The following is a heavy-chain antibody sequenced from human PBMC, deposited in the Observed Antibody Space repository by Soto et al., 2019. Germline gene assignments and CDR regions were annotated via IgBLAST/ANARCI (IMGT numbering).Heavy chain of an antibody. CDR1: GFTVSSTY. Sequence: GGSLRLSCAASGFTVSSTYMSWVSQAPGKGLEWVSVIYSGGNTYYGDSVKGRFSISRDNSKNTLYLQMNSLRAEDTAVYYCARIPRRDGYNLYGMDVWGQGTTVTVSS. D-gene: IGHD5-12*01. CDR2: IYSGGNT. CDR3: ARIPRRDGYNLYGMDV. V-gene: IGHV3-53*01. J-gene: IGHJ6*02.